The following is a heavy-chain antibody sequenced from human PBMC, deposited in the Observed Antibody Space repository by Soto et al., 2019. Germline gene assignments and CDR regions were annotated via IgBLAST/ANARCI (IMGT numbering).Heavy chain of an antibody. J-gene: IGHJ3*02. CDR2: ISSSSSTI. CDR3: AMWSGCYWNDAFDI. D-gene: IGHD1-26*01. Sequence: GGSLRLTCAASGFTFSSYSMNWVRQAPGKGLEWVSYISSSSSTIYYADSVKGRFTISRYNAKNSLYLQMNCLRAEDTAVYYCAMWSGCYWNDAFDIWGQGTLVTVSS. V-gene: IGHV3-48*04. CDR1: GFTFSSYS.